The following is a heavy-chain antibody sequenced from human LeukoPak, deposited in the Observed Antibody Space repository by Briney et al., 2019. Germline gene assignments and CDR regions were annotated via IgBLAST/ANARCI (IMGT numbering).Heavy chain of an antibody. Sequence: GGSVRLSCADSGYTFSSYAMSWVREAPGKGLEWVSVISGGGASTYYADSVKGGFTVTSDPSKNTMYLQMNVLRAEDTALYYCAKSSDVGYSNGWYNGLDIWGQGTPVTVSS. CDR2: ISGGGAST. CDR3: AKSSDVGYSNGWYNGLDI. CDR1: GYTFSSYA. J-gene: IGHJ3*02. D-gene: IGHD6-19*01. V-gene: IGHV3-23*01.